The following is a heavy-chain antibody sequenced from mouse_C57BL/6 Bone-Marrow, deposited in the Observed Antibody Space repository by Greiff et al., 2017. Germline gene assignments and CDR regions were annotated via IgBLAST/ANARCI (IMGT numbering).Heavy chain of an antibody. V-gene: IGHV1-64*01. Sequence: QVQLQQSGAELVKPGASVKLSCKASGYTFTNYWMHWVKQRPGQGLEWIGMMHPNGGSPDYNEQFKSEATLSVDKSSRTAYMEHSSLTSEDSAVYYCARSYDYDDYTMDYWGKGTSVTVSS. CDR1: GYTFTNYW. J-gene: IGHJ4*01. CDR2: MHPNGGSP. D-gene: IGHD2-4*01. CDR3: ARSYDYDDYTMDY.